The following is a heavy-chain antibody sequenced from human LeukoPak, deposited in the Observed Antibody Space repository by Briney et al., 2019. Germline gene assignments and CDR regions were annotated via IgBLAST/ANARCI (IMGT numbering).Heavy chain of an antibody. J-gene: IGHJ5*02. CDR1: GFSFSIYS. D-gene: IGHD6-19*01. Sequence: GGSLRLSCAASGFSFSIYSMNWVRQAPGKGLEWVSSISSSSSYIYYADSVKGRFTISRDNAKNSPYLQMNSLRAEDTAVYYCARDAVGYSSGWYGNWFDPWGQGTPVTVSS. CDR3: ARDAVGYSSGWYGNWFDP. CDR2: ISSSSSYI. V-gene: IGHV3-21*01.